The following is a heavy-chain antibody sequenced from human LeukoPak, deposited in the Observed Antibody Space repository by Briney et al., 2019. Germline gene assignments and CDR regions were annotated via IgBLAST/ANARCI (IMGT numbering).Heavy chain of an antibody. CDR1: GFTFSDYY. J-gene: IGHJ6*03. V-gene: IGHV4-38-2*01. D-gene: IGHD5-12*01. Sequence: GSLRLSCAASGFTFSDYYMSWIRQPPGKGLEWIGSIYYSGSTYYNPSLKSRVTISVDTSKNQFSLKLSSVTAADTAVYYCARSGYTRGYYYYMDVWGKGTTVTVSS. CDR3: ARSGYTRGYYYYMDV. CDR2: IYYSGST.